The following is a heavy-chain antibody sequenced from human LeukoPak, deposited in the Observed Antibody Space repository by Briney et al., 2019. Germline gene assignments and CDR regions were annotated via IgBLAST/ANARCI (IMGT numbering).Heavy chain of an antibody. CDR2: ISSSGRTI. J-gene: IGHJ6*04. CDR1: GFIFASYE. D-gene: IGHD3-10*02. Sequence: GSLTPSCAASGFIFASYEMKWVSQVEGKGREWVSYISSSGRTIYYADSGKDRFTIIRDNAKNSLYLQMISLRAEDTAVYYCAELGITMIGGVWGKGTTVTISS. CDR3: AELGITMIGGV. V-gene: IGHV3-48*03.